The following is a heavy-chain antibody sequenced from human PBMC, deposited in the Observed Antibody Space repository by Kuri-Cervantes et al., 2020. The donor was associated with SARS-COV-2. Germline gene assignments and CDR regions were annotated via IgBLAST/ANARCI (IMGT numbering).Heavy chain of an antibody. CDR3: VTDTSGHYHN. CDR1: GFTFSSYW. J-gene: IGHJ4*02. CDR2: IKQDGSEK. V-gene: IGHV3-7*01. D-gene: IGHD3-22*01. Sequence: ETLSLTCAASGFTFSSYWMSWVRQAPGKGLEWVANIKQDGSEKYYVDSVKGRFTISRDNANNSLFLEMSSLRVDDTAVYYCVTDTSGHYHNWGQGTLVTVSS.